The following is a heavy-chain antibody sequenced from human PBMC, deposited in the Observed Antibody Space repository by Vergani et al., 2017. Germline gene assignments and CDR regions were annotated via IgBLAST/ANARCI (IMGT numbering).Heavy chain of an antibody. CDR3: AKNKRVAGRSPTWYFDY. J-gene: IGHJ4*02. Sequence: EVQLLESGGGLVQPGGSLRLSCAASGFTFSSYAMSWVRQAPGKGLEWVSAISGSGGSTYYADSVKGRFTISRDNSKNTLYLQMNSLRAEDPAVYYCAKNKRVAGRSPTWYFDYWGQGTLVTVSS. CDR1: GFTFSSYA. CDR2: ISGSGGST. V-gene: IGHV3-23*01. D-gene: IGHD6-19*01.